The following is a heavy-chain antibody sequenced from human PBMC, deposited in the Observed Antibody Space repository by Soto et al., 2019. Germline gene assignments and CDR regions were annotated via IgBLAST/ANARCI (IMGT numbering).Heavy chain of an antibody. CDR1: GGTFSSYT. V-gene: IGHV1-69*08. D-gene: IGHD2-2*01. CDR2: IIPILGIA. Sequence: QVQLVQSGAEVKKPGSSVKVSCKASGGTFSSYTISWVRQAPGQGLEWMGRIIPILGIANYAQKFQGRVTVTAEKSTSTAYMELSSLRSEDTVVYYCARDRAYIVVVPAAMRDAFDIWGQGTMVTVSS. J-gene: IGHJ3*02. CDR3: ARDRAYIVVVPAAMRDAFDI.